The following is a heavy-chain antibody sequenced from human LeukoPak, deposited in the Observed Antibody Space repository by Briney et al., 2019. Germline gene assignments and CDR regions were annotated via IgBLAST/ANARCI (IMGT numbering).Heavy chain of an antibody. J-gene: IGHJ4*02. CDR3: ARGQYSSQY. CDR1: GFIFRSYW. V-gene: IGHV3-7*01. Sequence: GGSLRLSCAASGFIFRSYWMTWVRQAPGKGLEWVANIKQAGSESSYVDSVKGRFTISRDNSKNTLYLQMNSLRAEDTAVYYCARGQYSSQYWGQGTLVTVSS. CDR2: IKQAGSES. D-gene: IGHD5-12*01.